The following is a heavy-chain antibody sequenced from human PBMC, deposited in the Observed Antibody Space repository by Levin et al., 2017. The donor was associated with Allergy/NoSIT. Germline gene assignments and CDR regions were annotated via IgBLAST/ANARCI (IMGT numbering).Heavy chain of an antibody. Sequence: PGESLKISCAASGFTVSSNYMSWVRQAPGKGLEWVSVIYSGGSTYYADSVKGRFTISRDNSKNTLYLQMNSLRAEDTAVYYCARDARDDYGDLNWFDPWGQGTLVTVSS. CDR2: IYSGGST. D-gene: IGHD4-17*01. CDR3: ARDARDDYGDLNWFDP. J-gene: IGHJ5*02. CDR1: GFTVSSNY. V-gene: IGHV3-66*01.